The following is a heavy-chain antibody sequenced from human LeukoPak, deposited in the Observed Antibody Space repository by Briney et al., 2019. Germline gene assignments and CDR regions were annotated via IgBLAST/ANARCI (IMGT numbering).Heavy chain of an antibody. CDR3: ARATPYWYFDL. V-gene: IGHV4-59*01. Sequence: SETLSLTCTVSGGSISSYYWSWIRQPPGKGLEWIGYIYYSGSTNYNPSLKSRVTISVDTSKNQFSLKLSSVTAADTAVYYCARATPYWYFDLWGRGTLVTVSS. CDR1: GGSISSYY. J-gene: IGHJ2*01. CDR2: IYYSGST.